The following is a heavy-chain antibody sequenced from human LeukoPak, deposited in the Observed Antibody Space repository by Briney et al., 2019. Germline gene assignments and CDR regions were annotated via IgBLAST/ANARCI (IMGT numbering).Heavy chain of an antibody. Sequence: GGSLRLSCAASGFTFSSYAMSWVRQAPGKGLEWVSAISGSGGSTYYADSVKGRFTISRDNSKNTLYLQMNSLRAEDTAVYYCAIIPQGGRWLQLFGWGQGTLVTVSS. D-gene: IGHD5-24*01. CDR1: GFTFSSYA. CDR2: ISGSGGST. V-gene: IGHV3-23*01. J-gene: IGHJ4*02. CDR3: AIIPQGGRWLQLFG.